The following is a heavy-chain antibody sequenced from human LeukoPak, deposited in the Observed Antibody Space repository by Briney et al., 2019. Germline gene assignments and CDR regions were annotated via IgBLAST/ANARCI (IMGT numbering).Heavy chain of an antibody. CDR3: ARSYYYELGYFDY. V-gene: IGHV4-38-2*02. CDR1: SYSISSSYY. D-gene: IGHD3-22*01. CDR2: IYHSGST. J-gene: IGHJ4*02. Sequence: SETLSLTCTVSSYSISSSYYWGWIRQPPGKGLEWIGSIYHSGSTYYNPSLKSRVTISVDTSKNQFSLNLSSVTAADTAVYYCARSYYYELGYFDYWGQGTLVTVSS.